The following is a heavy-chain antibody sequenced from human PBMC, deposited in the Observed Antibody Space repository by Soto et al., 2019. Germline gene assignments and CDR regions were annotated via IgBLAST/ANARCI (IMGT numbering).Heavy chain of an antibody. CDR2: IIPSLGIA. V-gene: IGHV1-69*02. CDR3: ARSNFGRYAFDI. Sequence: QVQLVQSGAEVKKPGSSVKVSCKASGGTFSSYTISWVRQDPGQGLEWMGRIIPSLGIANYAQKFQGRVTITADKSTSTAYMELSSLRSEDRAVYYCARSNFGRYAFDIWGQGTMVTVSS. J-gene: IGHJ3*02. CDR1: GGTFSSYT. D-gene: IGHD3-10*01.